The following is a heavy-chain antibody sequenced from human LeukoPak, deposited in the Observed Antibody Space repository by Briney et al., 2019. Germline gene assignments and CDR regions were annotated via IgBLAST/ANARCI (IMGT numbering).Heavy chain of an antibody. J-gene: IGHJ4*02. D-gene: IGHD4-17*01. CDR2: ISYDGSNK. Sequence: GGSLRLSCAASGFTFGSYGMHWVRQAPGKGLEWVAVISYDGSNKYYADSVKGRFTISRDNSKNTLYLQMNSLRAEDTAVYYCAKVHYGDYPYYFDYWGQGTLVTVSS. V-gene: IGHV3-30*18. CDR3: AKVHYGDYPYYFDY. CDR1: GFTFGSYG.